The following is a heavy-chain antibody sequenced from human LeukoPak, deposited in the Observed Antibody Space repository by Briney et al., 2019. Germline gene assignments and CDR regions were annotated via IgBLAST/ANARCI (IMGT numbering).Heavy chain of an antibody. D-gene: IGHD3-22*01. CDR3: AKDRGYYDSSGYPLDY. Sequence: GGSLRLSCEASGLTFSSYGMSWVRQAPGKGLQWVSAITGGGGTTYYADSVKGRFTISRDNSKNTLYLQMNSLRAEDTAVYYCAKDRGYYDSSGYPLDYWGQGTLVTVSS. CDR1: GLTFSSYG. CDR2: ITGGGGTT. V-gene: IGHV3-23*01. J-gene: IGHJ4*02.